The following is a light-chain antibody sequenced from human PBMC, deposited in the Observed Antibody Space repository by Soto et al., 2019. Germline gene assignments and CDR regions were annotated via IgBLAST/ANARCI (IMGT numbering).Light chain of an antibody. J-gene: IGLJ1*01. Sequence: QSVLTQPPSASGSPGQSVTISCTGTSSDVGGYNYVSWYQQHPGKAPKLMIYEVSKRPSGVPDSFSGSKSGNTASLTVSGLQAEDEADYYCSSYAGSNNLGVFGTGTKLTVL. CDR3: SSYAGSNNLGV. CDR1: SSDVGGYNY. V-gene: IGLV2-8*01. CDR2: EVS.